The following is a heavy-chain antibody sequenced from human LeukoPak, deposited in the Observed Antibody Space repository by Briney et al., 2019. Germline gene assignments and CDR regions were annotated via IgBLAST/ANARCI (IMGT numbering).Heavy chain of an antibody. V-gene: IGHV4-39*01. CDR1: GGSISSSSYY. J-gene: IGHJ3*02. CDR2: IYYSGST. D-gene: IGHD1-26*01. CDR3: ATPYSGGYHGLDI. Sequence: SETLSLTCTVSGGSISSSSYYWGWIRKPPWKGLEWIGSIYYSGSTYYNPSLKSRVTISVDTSKNQFSLKLRSVTAADTAVYYCATPYSGGYHGLDIWGQGTMITVSS.